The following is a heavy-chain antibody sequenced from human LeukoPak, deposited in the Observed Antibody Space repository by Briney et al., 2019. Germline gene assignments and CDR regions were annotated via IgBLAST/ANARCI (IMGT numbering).Heavy chain of an antibody. J-gene: IGHJ4*02. Sequence: GGSLRLSCAASGFTFSSYGMPWVRQAPGKGLEWVAVISYDGSNKYYADSVKGRFTISRDNSKNTLYLQMNSLRAEDTAVYYCAKDMPSSYWGQGTLVTVSS. V-gene: IGHV3-30*18. CDR2: ISYDGSNK. CDR1: GFTFSSYG. D-gene: IGHD2-2*01. CDR3: AKDMPSSY.